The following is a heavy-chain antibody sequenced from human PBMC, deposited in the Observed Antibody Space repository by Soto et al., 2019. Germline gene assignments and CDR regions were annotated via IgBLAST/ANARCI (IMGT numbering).Heavy chain of an antibody. J-gene: IGHJ6*02. D-gene: IGHD3-10*01. CDR1: GFTFSSYA. CDR3: AKDRGSGSYAANYYYYGMDV. CDR2: ISGSDGST. Sequence: GSLRLSCAASGFTFSSYAMNWVRQAPGKGLEWVSVISGSDGSTYYADSVKGRFTISRDNSKNTLNLQMNSLRVEDTALYYCAKDRGSGSYAANYYYYGMDVWGQGTTVTVSS. V-gene: IGHV3-23*01.